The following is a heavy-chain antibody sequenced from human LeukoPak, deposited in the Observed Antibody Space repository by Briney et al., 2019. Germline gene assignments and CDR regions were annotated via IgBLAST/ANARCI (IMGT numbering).Heavy chain of an antibody. CDR3: ARDQRSYYYYGMDV. CDR1: GYTFTSYG. Sequence: ASVTVSCTASGYTFTSYGISWVRQAPGQGLEWMGWISAYNGNTNYAQKLQGRVTMTTDTSTSTAYMELRSLRSDDTAVYYCARDQRSYYYYGMDVWGQGTTVTVS. D-gene: IGHD6-6*01. J-gene: IGHJ6*02. CDR2: ISAYNGNT. V-gene: IGHV1-18*01.